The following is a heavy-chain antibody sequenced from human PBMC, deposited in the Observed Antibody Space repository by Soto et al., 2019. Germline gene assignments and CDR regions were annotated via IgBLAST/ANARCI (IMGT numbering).Heavy chain of an antibody. D-gene: IGHD3-22*01. V-gene: IGHV3-23*01. J-gene: IGHJ6*02. CDR2: ISGSGGST. CDR1: GFTFSSYA. CDR3: AKGYYYDSSGYPWYYGMDV. Sequence: GGSLRLSCAASGFTFSSYAMSWVRQAPGKGLEWVSAISGSGGSTYYADSVKGRFTISRDNSKNTLYLQMNSLRAEDTAVYYCAKGYYYDSSGYPWYYGMDVWGQGTTVTVSS.